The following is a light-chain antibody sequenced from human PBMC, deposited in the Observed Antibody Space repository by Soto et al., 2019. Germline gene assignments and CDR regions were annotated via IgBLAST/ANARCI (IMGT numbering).Light chain of an antibody. CDR1: QDISNF. J-gene: IGKJ2*01. CDR3: QNYNNAPNT. V-gene: IGKV1-27*01. CDR2: HAS. Sequence: DIQMTQSPSSLSASVGDRVTITCRASQDISNFLAWYQQKPGKVPKLLIYHASNLQTGVPPRFSGSGSGTVFTRTISSLQPEDVATYYCQNYNNAPNTFGQGTRLAIK.